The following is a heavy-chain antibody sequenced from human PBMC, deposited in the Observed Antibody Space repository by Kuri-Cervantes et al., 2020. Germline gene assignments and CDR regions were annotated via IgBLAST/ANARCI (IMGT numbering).Heavy chain of an antibody. Sequence: CAGAGFTLSSYAMHWVRQAPGKGLEWVAVISYAGSNKYYADSVKGRFTISRDNSKNTLYLQMNSLGSYATAVYYCANNRDSFCGDCDADAFAIWGQGTMVTVSS. CDR1: GFTLSSYA. J-gene: IGHJ3*02. V-gene: IGHV3-30*11. D-gene: IGHD2-21*02. CDR2: ISYAGSNK. CDR3: ANNRDSFCGDCDADAFAI.